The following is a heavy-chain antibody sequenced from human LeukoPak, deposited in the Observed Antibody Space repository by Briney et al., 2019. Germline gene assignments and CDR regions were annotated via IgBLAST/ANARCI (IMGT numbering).Heavy chain of an antibody. CDR3: ARAPPVGEDYYYDYYMDV. CDR2: LYYSGST. V-gene: IGHV4-59*01. J-gene: IGHJ6*03. Sequence: PSETLSLTCTVSGGSISSYYWSWIRQPPGKGLEWIAYLYYSGSTNYNPSLKSRVTISVDTSKNQFSLKLSSVTAADTVVYYCARAPPVGEDYYYDYYMDVWGKGTTVTVSS. CDR1: GGSISSYY. D-gene: IGHD3-3*01.